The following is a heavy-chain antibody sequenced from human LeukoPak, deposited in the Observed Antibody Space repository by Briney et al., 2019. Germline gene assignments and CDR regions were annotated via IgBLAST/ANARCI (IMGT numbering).Heavy chain of an antibody. Sequence: SETLSLACPVSGGSISIYYWSWIRQPPGRGLEWIGYIYYSGSTNYNPSLKSGVTTSVDTSKNQFSLKLSYVPAADTAVYYCARYDCGSYCSLIGVRFDPWGQGTLVTVSS. CDR3: ARYDCGSYCSLIGVRFDP. CDR1: GGSISIYY. D-gene: IGHD3-16*02. J-gene: IGHJ5*02. CDR2: IYYSGST. V-gene: IGHV4-59*08.